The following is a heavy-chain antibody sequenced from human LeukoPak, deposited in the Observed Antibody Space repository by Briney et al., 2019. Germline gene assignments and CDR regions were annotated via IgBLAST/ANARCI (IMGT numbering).Heavy chain of an antibody. CDR3: ARVLLSGIAVAGTEDVDY. CDR2: MNPNSGGT. D-gene: IGHD6-19*01. Sequence: ASVKVSCKASGYTFTSYDINWVRQATGQGLEWMGWMNPNSGGTNYAQKFQGRVTMTRDTSISTAYMELSRLRSDDTAVYYCARVLLSGIAVAGTEDVDYWGQGTLVTVSS. CDR1: GYTFTSYD. V-gene: IGHV1-2*02. J-gene: IGHJ4*02.